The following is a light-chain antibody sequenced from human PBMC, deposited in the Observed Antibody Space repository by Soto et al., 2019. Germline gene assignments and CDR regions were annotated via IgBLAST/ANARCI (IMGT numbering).Light chain of an antibody. CDR1: QSINTW. V-gene: IGKV1-5*01. CDR2: AAS. Sequence: DIQLTQSPSPLFASVGNRVINTCRASQSINTWLAWYQQETGKAPKLLIHAASSLESGVTSRFSVRRPVTEFAHSIRCLQPDDLGSYDCLKYNANCPWTFGHGTKVEIK. CDR3: LKYNANCPWT. J-gene: IGKJ1*01.